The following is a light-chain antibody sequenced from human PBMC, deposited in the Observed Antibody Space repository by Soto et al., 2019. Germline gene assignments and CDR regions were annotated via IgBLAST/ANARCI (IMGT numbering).Light chain of an antibody. CDR3: QQYFNWPLTWT. J-gene: IGKJ1*01. Sequence: EIELTQSPATLSVSTGRTVTLSCRASQSIRTNVAWYQQIPGQAPRLLVYGASTSATGVPARFSGSGSGIEFTLTISSLQSEDSAFYYCQQYFNWPLTWTFGPGTKVQIK. CDR2: GAS. CDR1: QSIRTN. V-gene: IGKV3-15*01.